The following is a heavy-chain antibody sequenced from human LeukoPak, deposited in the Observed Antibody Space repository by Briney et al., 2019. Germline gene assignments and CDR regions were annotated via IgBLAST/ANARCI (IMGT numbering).Heavy chain of an antibody. CDR3: ATDSRADSSGYIY. J-gene: IGHJ4*02. CDR2: INPNSDGT. CDR1: GYTFTGYY. D-gene: IGHD3-22*01. Sequence: ASVKVSCEASGYTFTGYYMHWVRQAPGQGLEWMGWINPNSDGTNYAQKFQGRVTMTRDTSISTAYMELSRLRSDDTAVYYCATDSRADSSGYIYWGQGTLVTVSS. V-gene: IGHV1-2*02.